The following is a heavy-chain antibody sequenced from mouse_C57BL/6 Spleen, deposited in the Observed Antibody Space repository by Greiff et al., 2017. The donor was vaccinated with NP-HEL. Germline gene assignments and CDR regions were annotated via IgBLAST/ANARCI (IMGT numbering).Heavy chain of an antibody. CDR2: ISSGGSYT. CDR1: GFTFSSYG. Sequence: DVHLVESGGDLVKPGGSLKLSCAASGFTFSSYGMSWVRQTPDKRLEWVATISSGGSYTYYPDSVKGRFTISRDNAKTTLYLQMRSLKYEDTAMYYCARLWDGYGYFDYWGQGTTLTVSS. J-gene: IGHJ2*01. D-gene: IGHD4-1*01. V-gene: IGHV5-6*01. CDR3: ARLWDGYGYFDY.